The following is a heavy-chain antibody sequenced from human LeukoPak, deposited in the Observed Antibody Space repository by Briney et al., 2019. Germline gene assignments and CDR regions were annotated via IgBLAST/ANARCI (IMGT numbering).Heavy chain of an antibody. Sequence: PGGSLRLSCAASGFTFSSYAMTWVRQAPGKGLEWVSAISGSGGSTYYAASVKGRFTISRDNSKNTLYLQMNSLRAEDTAVYYCAKDPAAAGTAEYFQHWGQGTLATVSS. CDR3: AKDPAAAGTAEYFQH. J-gene: IGHJ1*01. D-gene: IGHD6-13*01. CDR2: ISGSGGST. V-gene: IGHV3-23*01. CDR1: GFTFSSYA.